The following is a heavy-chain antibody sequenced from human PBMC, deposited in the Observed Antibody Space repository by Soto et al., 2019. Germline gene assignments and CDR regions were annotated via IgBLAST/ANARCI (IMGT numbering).Heavy chain of an antibody. CDR2: VYFTGTT. J-gene: IGHJ5*02. D-gene: IGHD6-19*01. CDR3: ARSVAGTRGWFDH. CDR1: GGSVSNGMYY. Sequence: XETLSLTCTVSGGSVSNGMYYWSWIRQPPGKGLEWIGNVYFTGTTIYNPSLKSRVTMSVDTYKDQFSLKLSSVTAADTAVYYCARSVAGTRGWFDHWGQGTLVTVSS. V-gene: IGHV4-61*01.